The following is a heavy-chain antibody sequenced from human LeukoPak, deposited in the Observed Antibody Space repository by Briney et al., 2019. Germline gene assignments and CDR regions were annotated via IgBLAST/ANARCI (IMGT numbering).Heavy chain of an antibody. CDR1: GFTFSDYY. D-gene: IGHD3-10*01. Sequence: GGSLRLSCAASGFTFSDYYMSWIRQAPGKGLEWVSYISSSGSTIYYADSVKGRFTISRDNAKNSLYLQMNSLRSEDTAVYYCAGCPYGSGSYYNGDDAFDIWGQGTMVTVSS. CDR2: ISSSGSTI. J-gene: IGHJ3*02. V-gene: IGHV3-11*01. CDR3: AGCPYGSGSYYNGDDAFDI.